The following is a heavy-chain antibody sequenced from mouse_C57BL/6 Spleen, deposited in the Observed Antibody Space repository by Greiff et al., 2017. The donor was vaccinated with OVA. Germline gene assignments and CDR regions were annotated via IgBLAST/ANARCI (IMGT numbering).Heavy chain of an antibody. D-gene: IGHD2-4*01. Sequence: QVHVKQSGPELVKPGASVKISCKASGYSFTSYYIHWVKQRPGQGLEWIGWIYPGSGNTQYNEKFKGKATLTADTSSSTAYMQLSSLTSEDSAVYYCARDDDYDRTHGYFDVWGTGTTVTVSS. CDR3: ARDDDYDRTHGYFDV. CDR2: IYPGSGNT. J-gene: IGHJ1*03. CDR1: GYSFTSYY. V-gene: IGHV1-66*01.